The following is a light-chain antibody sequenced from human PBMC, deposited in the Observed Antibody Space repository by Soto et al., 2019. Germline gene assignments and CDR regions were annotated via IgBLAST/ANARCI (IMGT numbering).Light chain of an antibody. CDR1: NSDVGAYNY. V-gene: IGLV2-11*01. CDR2: DVS. CDR3: CSYAGSYTWL. Sequence: QSALTQPRSVSGSPGQSVTFSCTGTNSDVGAYNYVSWYQQHPGKAPKLIIYDVSKRPSGVPDRISGSKSGNAASLTISGLQAEDEADYYCCSYAGSYTWLFGGGTKLTVL. J-gene: IGLJ3*02.